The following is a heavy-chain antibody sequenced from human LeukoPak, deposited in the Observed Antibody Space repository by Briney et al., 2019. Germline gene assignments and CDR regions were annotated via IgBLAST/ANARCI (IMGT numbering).Heavy chain of an antibody. J-gene: IGHJ4*02. CDR2: ISWNSGSI. D-gene: IGHD2-2*02. CDR3: ARGKQRQCSSISCYTESDY. V-gene: IGHV3-9*01. Sequence: PGRSLRLSCAASGFTFDDYAMHWVRQAPGKGLEWVSGISWNSGSIGYADSVKGRFTISRDNAKNSLYLQMNSLRVEDTAVYYCARGKQRQCSSISCYTESDYWGQGTLVTVSS. CDR1: GFTFDDYA.